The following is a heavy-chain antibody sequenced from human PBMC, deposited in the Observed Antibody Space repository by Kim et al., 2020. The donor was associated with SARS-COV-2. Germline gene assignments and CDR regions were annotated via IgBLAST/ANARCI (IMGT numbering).Heavy chain of an antibody. CDR1: GGSFSGYY. Sequence: SETLSLTCAVYGGSFSGYYWSWIRQPPGKGLEWIGEINHSGSTNYNPSLKSRVTISVDTSKNQFSLKLSSVTAADTAVYYCARGFWFGESRQNYSYYYGMDVWGQGTTVTVSS. J-gene: IGHJ6*02. V-gene: IGHV4-34*01. D-gene: IGHD3-10*01. CDR2: INHSGST. CDR3: ARGFWFGESRQNYSYYYGMDV.